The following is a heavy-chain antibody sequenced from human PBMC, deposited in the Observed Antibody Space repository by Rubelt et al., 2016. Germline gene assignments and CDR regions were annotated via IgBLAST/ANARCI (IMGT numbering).Heavy chain of an antibody. V-gene: IGHV1-18*01. D-gene: IGHD6-13*01. CDR3: ARRPGAAAAAFDI. CDR1: GYTFTSYG. CDR2: ISAYNGNT. Sequence: QVQLVQSGAEVKKPGASVKVSCKASGYTFTSYGISWVRQAPGQGLEWMGWISAYNGNTNYGRRFQGRVTMTRDTSISTAYMELSRRRSDDTAVYYCARRPGAAAAAFDIWGQGTMVTVSS. J-gene: IGHJ3*02.